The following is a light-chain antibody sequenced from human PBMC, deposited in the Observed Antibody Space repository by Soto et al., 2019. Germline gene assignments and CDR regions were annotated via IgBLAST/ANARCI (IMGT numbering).Light chain of an antibody. CDR1: QSVSSN. Sequence: EIVMTQSPATLSVSPGERATFSARASQSVSSNLAWYQQKPGQAPRLLIYGASSRATGIPDRFSGSGSGTDFTLTISRLEPEDFAVYFCQQYDTSPTFGQGTKVDIK. CDR2: GAS. V-gene: IGKV3-20*01. J-gene: IGKJ1*01. CDR3: QQYDTSPT.